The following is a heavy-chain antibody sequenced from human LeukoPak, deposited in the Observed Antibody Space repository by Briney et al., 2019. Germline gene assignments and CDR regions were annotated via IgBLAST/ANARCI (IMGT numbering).Heavy chain of an antibody. V-gene: IGHV4-59*01. CDR3: ARAPLSGSYYFDY. CDR1: GGSISSYY. D-gene: IGHD1-26*01. CDR2: IYYSGST. Sequence: SETLSLTCTVSGGSISSYYWSWIRQPPGKGLEWIGYIYYSGSTNYNPSLKSRVTISVDTSKNQFSLKLSSVTAADTAVYYCARAPLSGSYYFDYWGQGTLVTVSS. J-gene: IGHJ4*02.